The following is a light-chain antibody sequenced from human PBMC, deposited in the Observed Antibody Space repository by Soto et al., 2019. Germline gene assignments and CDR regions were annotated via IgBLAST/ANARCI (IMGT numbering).Light chain of an antibody. CDR2: GAS. CDR3: QQYGSSPLST. CDR1: QSVSSSY. Sequence: EIVLTQSPGTLSLSPGERATVSCRASQSVSSSYLAWYQQKPGQAPRLLIYGASSRTTGIPDRFSGSGSGTDFTLTINRLEPEDFAVYYCQQYGSSPLSTFGQGTKLEIK. V-gene: IGKV3-20*01. J-gene: IGKJ2*01.